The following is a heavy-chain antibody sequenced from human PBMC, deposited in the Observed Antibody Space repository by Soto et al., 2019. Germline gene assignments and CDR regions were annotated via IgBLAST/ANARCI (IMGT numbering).Heavy chain of an antibody. V-gene: IGHV4-59*01. Sequence: QVQLQESGPGLVKPSETLSLTCTVSGGSISSYYWSWIRQPPGKGLEWIGYIYYSGSTNYNPSLKSRVTISIDTSKNQFSLKLSSVTAADTAVYYCARSYWGSSWAGYFQHWGQGTLVTVSS. D-gene: IGHD6-13*01. CDR2: IYYSGST. CDR1: GGSISSYY. CDR3: ARSYWGSSWAGYFQH. J-gene: IGHJ1*01.